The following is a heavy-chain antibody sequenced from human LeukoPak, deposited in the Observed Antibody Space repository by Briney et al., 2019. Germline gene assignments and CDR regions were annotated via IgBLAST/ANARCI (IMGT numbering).Heavy chain of an antibody. CDR3: AKDPLMTTVVTGTLDY. CDR1: GFTVSSNY. J-gene: IGHJ4*02. CDR2: IYSGGST. Sequence: PGGSLRLSCAASGFTVSSNYMSWVRQAPGKGLEWVSVIYSGGSTYYADSVKGRFTISRDNSKNTLYLQMNSLRAEDTAVYYCAKDPLMTTVVTGTLDYWGQGTLVTVSS. V-gene: IGHV3-66*01. D-gene: IGHD4-23*01.